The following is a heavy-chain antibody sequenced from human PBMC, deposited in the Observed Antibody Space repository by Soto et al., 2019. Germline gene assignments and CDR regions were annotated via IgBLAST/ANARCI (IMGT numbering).Heavy chain of an antibody. J-gene: IGHJ1*01. CDR2: IYYTGGT. Sequence: PSETLSLTCTVSGDSISTRSSYWAWIRQPPGKGLEWIGSIYYTGGTYYNPSLKSRVTLFLDTSKNQFSLNLNSVTAADTAVYYCAREGPPIRAHNPPEYFQHWGQGTPVTVSS. CDR1: GDSISTRSSY. CDR3: AREGPPIRAHNPPEYFQH. V-gene: IGHV4-39*02.